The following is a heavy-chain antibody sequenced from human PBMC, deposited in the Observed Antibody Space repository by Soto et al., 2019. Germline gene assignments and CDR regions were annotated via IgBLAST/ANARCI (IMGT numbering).Heavy chain of an antibody. CDR3: ARGTIFGVVLYGMDV. CDR2: IIPIFGTA. V-gene: IGHV1-69*13. Sequence: SVKVSCKASGGTFSSYAISWVRQAPGQGLEWMGGIIPIFGTANYAQKFQGRVTITADESTSTAYMELSSLRSEDTAVYYCARGTIFGVVLYGMDVWGQGTTVTVSS. J-gene: IGHJ6*02. CDR1: GGTFSSYA. D-gene: IGHD3-3*01.